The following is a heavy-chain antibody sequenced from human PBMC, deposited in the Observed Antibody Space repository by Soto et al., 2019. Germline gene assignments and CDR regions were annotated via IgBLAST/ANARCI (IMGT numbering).Heavy chain of an antibody. J-gene: IGHJ4*01. CDR1: GFTFDTYA. CDR3: VRKNPGTRPFDY. Sequence: LRLSCAASGFTFDTYAMNWVRQAPGKGLAWVSAIGTDSNTYYADSVKGRFTISRDNSRTTLYLQMNSLRAEDTALYYCVRKNPGTRPFDYWGQGTLVTVSS. CDR2: IGTDSNT. V-gene: IGHV3-23*01.